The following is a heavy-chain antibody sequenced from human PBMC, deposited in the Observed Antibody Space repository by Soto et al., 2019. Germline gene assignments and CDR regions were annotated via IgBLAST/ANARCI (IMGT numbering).Heavy chain of an antibody. CDR1: GFTLYTYG. V-gene: IGHV3-30*18. D-gene: IGHD3-16*01. J-gene: IGHJ4*02. Sequence: QVQLVESGGGVVQPGRSLGLSCAASGFTLYTYGMHWVRQAPVSGLEWVAAISSEGNNNNYADSVKGRFSISRDNSKNTLFLEMNSLRAEDTAVYHLAKGRGSWAFDYWGQGTLVTVSS. CDR3: AKGRGSWAFDY. CDR2: ISSEGNNN.